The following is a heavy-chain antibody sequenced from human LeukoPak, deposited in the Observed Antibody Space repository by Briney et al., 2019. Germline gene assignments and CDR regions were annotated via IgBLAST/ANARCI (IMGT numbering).Heavy chain of an antibody. CDR3: AGEWRLDY. Sequence: PSETLSLTCTVSGGSVSSGSYYWSWIRQPPGKGLEWIGYIYYSGSTNYNPSLKSRVTISVDTSKNQFSLKLSSVTAADTAVYYCAGEWRLDYWGQGTLVTVSS. V-gene: IGHV4-61*01. CDR2: IYYSGST. D-gene: IGHD3-3*01. CDR1: GGSVSSGSYY. J-gene: IGHJ4*02.